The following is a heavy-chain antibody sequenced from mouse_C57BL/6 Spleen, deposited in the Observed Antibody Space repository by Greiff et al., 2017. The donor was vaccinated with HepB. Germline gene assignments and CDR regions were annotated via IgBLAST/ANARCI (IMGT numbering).Heavy chain of an antibody. CDR3: ARGGPKENYFDY. V-gene: IGHV1-26*01. Sequence: VQLQQSGPELVKPGASVKISCKASGYTFTDYYMNWVKQSHGKSLEWIGDINPNNGGTSYNQKFKGKATLTVDKSSSTAYMELRSLTSEDSAVYYCARGGPKENYFDYWGQGTTLTVSS. CDR1: GYTFTDYY. J-gene: IGHJ2*01. CDR2: INPNNGGT.